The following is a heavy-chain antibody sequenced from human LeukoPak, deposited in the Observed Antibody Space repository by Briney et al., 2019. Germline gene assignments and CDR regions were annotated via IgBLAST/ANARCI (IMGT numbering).Heavy chain of an antibody. J-gene: IGHJ2*01. CDR1: GGSISSYY. Sequence: SETLSLTCTVSGGSISSYYWSWIRQPPGKGLEWIGYIYYSGSTNYNPSLKSRVTISVDTSKNQFSLKLSSVTAADTAVYYCARDHYTDWYFDLWGRGTLVTVSS. V-gene: IGHV4-59*01. D-gene: IGHD4-11*01. CDR3: ARDHYTDWYFDL. CDR2: IYYSGST.